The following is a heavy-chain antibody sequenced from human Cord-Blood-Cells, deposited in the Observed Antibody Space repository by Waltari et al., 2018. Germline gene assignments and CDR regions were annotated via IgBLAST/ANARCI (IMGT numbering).Heavy chain of an antibody. CDR2: INPTRVGT. D-gene: IGHD6-13*01. J-gene: IGHJ5*02. V-gene: IGHV1-2*02. Sequence: QVQLVQSGAEVKKPGASVKVSCKASGYTFTGYYMHWVRQAPGQGLEWMGWINPTRVGTNDEQKLTGRVTTTMEKSTSPVDMELSRVGSDVAEVYYWPRGGRQQLVPGGDWFDPWGQGTLVTVSS. CDR1: GYTFTGYY. CDR3: PRGGRQQLVPGGDWFDP.